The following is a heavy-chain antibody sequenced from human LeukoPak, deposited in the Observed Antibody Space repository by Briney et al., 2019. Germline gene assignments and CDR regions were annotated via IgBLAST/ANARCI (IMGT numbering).Heavy chain of an antibody. J-gene: IGHJ4*02. CDR3: ARDDYVWGSYRYSWGY. Sequence: SGRSLRLSCAASGFTFSSYGMHWVRQAPGKGLEWVAVISYDGSNKYYADSVKGRFTISRDNSKNTLYLQMNSLRSEDTAVYYCARDDYVWGSYRYSWGYWGQGTLVTVSS. D-gene: IGHD3-16*02. CDR2: ISYDGSNK. CDR1: GFTFSSYG. V-gene: IGHV3-30*03.